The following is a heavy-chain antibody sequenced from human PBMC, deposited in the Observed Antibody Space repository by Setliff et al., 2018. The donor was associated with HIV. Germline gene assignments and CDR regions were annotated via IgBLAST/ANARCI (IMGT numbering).Heavy chain of an antibody. CDR1: GFTFSDYY. D-gene: IGHD3-3*01. CDR2: ISNSRTTT. J-gene: IGHJ6*03. CDR3: ARCYYNFWSGYPLDYMDV. V-gene: IGHV3-11*01. Sequence: GGSLRLSCAASGFTFSDYYMTWIRQAPGKGLEWISYISNSRTTTSYADSVKGRFTISRDNAKNSLYLQMNSLRAEGTAVYYCARCYYNFWSGYPLDYMDVWGKGTTVTVSS.